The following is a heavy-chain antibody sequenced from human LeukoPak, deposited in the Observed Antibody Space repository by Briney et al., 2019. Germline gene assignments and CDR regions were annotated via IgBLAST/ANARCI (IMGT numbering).Heavy chain of an antibody. Sequence: SVKVSCKASGFTFTSSAMQWVRQACGQRLEWIGWIVVGSGNTNYARKFQERVTITRDMSTSTAYMELSSLRSEDTAVYYCAAAYTTSSWYYGMDVWGKGTTVTVSS. D-gene: IGHD6-13*01. V-gene: IGHV1-58*02. CDR1: GFTFTSSA. CDR2: IVVGSGNT. CDR3: AAAYTTSSWYYGMDV. J-gene: IGHJ6*04.